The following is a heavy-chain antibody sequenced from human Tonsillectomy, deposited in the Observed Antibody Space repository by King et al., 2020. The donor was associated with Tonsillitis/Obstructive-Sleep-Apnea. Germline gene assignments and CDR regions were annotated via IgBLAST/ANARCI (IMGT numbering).Heavy chain of an antibody. CDR3: AKQGPGYCSGGSCYWFYS. D-gene: IGHD2-15*01. Sequence: VQLVESGGGLVQPGGSLRLSCAASGFTFSSYAMSWVRQAPGKGLEWVSAISGSGGSTYYADPVKGRLTISRDNSKNKLYLQMNSLRAKDTAVYYCAKQGPGYCSGGSCYWFYSWGQGTLVTVSS. CDR1: GFTFSSYA. CDR2: ISGSGGST. V-gene: IGHV3-23*04. J-gene: IGHJ5*01.